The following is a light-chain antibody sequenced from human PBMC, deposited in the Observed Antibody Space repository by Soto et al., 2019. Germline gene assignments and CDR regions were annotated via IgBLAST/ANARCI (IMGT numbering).Light chain of an antibody. CDR2: GAS. CDR1: QSVSSNY. CDR3: QQYDTSPRT. Sequence: EVMLTQSPGTLSLSPGERATLSCRASQSVSSNYLAWYQQKSGQAPRLLIYGASNRATGIPDRFSGSGSGTDFTLTIRRLEPEDVAVYYCQQYDTSPRTFGQGTEVEFK. J-gene: IGKJ1*01. V-gene: IGKV3-20*01.